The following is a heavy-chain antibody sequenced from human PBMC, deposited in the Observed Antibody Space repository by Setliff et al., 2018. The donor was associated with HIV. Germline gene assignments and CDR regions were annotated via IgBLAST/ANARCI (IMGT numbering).Heavy chain of an antibody. CDR3: TTALRWEPEHIGDY. CDR2: MKSKTDGGTT. J-gene: IGHJ4*02. CDR1: GFTFSSHW. Sequence: GGSLRLSCEASGFTFSSHWMHWVRQAPGKGPEWVGRMKSKTDGGTTDYAAPVKGRFSISREDSENTLYRQMNSLKTEDTAVYYCTTALRWEPEHIGDYWGQGALVTVSS. V-gene: IGHV3-15*01. D-gene: IGHD1-26*01.